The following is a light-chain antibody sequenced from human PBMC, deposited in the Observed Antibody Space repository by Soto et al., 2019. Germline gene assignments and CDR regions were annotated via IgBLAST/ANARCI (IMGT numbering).Light chain of an antibody. CDR2: TAS. V-gene: IGKV1-12*02. Sequence: DIQMTQSPSSVSASVGDRVTITCRASQDISNWLAWYQQKPGKAPKLLIYTASNLQSGVPSRFIDSGSATDFTLTIRSLQPEDFAIYYWQQANNIPSTFGQGTKLEI. CDR1: QDISNW. J-gene: IGKJ2*01. CDR3: QQANNIPST.